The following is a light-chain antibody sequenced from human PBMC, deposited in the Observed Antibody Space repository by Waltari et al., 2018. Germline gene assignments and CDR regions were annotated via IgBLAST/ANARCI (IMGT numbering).Light chain of an antibody. CDR2: GIF. CDR3: QQYVMLPVT. J-gene: IGKJ1*01. CDR1: QSVSRA. Sequence: EIVLTQSPGTLSLSPGERATLSCRTSQSVSRALAWYQQKPGQAPRLLINGIFYRATGNPDRFSGSGSGTDFSLTISRLEPEYYAVYYCQQYVMLPVTFGQGTRVEVK. V-gene: IGKV3-20*01.